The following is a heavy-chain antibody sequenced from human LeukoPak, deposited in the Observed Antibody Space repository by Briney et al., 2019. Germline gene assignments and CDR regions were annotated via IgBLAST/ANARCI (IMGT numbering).Heavy chain of an antibody. V-gene: IGHV4-4*07. Sequence: TSETLSLTCTVSGGFISSYYWSWIRQPAGKGLDWIGRIYTSGSTNYNPALKSRVTMSVDKYMNQFSLKLSSVTAADTAVYYCASGRVGGSDYWGQGT. J-gene: IGHJ4*02. CDR3: ASGRVGGSDY. CDR1: GGFISSYY. D-gene: IGHD4-23*01. CDR2: IYTSGST.